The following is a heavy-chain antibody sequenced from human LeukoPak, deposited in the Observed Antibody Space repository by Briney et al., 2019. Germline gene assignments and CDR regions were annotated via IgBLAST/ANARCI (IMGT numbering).Heavy chain of an antibody. V-gene: IGHV4-34*01. CDR1: GGSFSGYY. J-gene: IGHJ4*02. Sequence: SETLSLTCAVYGGSFSGYYWSWIRQPPGKGLEWIGEINHSGSTNYNPSLKSRVTISVDKSKNQFSLKLNSVTAADTAVYYCARNMIATTGCDYWGQGTLVTVSS. D-gene: IGHD4-17*01. CDR2: INHSGST. CDR3: ARNMIATTGCDY.